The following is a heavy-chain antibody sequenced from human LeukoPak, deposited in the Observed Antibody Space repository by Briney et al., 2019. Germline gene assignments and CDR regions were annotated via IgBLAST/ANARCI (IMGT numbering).Heavy chain of an antibody. J-gene: IGHJ4*02. CDR3: ARDETLGRGFDY. V-gene: IGHV3-33*01. CDR2: IWYDGSNK. Sequence: PGRSLRLSCAASGFTFSSYGMHWVRQAPGKGLEWVAVIWYDGSNKYYADSVKGRFTISRDNSKNTLYLQMNSLRAEDTAVYYCARDETLGRGFDYWGQGTLVTVSS. D-gene: IGHD7-27*01. CDR1: GFTFSSYG.